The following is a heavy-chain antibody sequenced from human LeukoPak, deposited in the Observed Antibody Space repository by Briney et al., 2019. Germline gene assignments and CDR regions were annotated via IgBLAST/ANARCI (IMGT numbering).Heavy chain of an antibody. CDR2: ISPSGDRT. D-gene: IGHD5-18*01. CDR1: GFTFSYHP. Sequence: GGSLRLSCAASGFTFSYHPMHWVRQASGRRLEYVSAISPSGDRTWYADSVKGRFTISRDNSKNTLYLQMNSLRAEDTAVYYCARDYRSYSYGRGALDIWGQGTMVTVSS. J-gene: IGHJ3*02. CDR3: ARDYRSYSYGRGALDI. V-gene: IGHV3-64*04.